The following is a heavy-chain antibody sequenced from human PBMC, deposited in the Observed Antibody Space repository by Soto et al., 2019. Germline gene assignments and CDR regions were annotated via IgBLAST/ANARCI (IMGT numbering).Heavy chain of an antibody. CDR3: ARGAAGKAVAGPSYYFDY. J-gene: IGHJ4*02. D-gene: IGHD6-19*01. Sequence: QVQLVQSGAEVKKPGSSVKVSCKASGGTFSSYSISWVRQAPGQGLEWMGRIIPILGIANYAQKLQGRVTTTAGKSTSTAYMELSSLRSEDTAVYYCARGAAGKAVAGPSYYFDYWGQGTLVTVSS. CDR2: IIPILGIA. CDR1: GGTFSSYS. V-gene: IGHV1-69*02.